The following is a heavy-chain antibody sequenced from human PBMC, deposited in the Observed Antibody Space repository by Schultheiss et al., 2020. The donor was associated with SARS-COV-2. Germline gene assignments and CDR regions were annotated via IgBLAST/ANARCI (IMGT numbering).Heavy chain of an antibody. CDR3: ARYIVHYYGSGWGTRYYYYYMDV. V-gene: IGHV4-34*10. J-gene: IGHJ6*03. Sequence: SETLSLTCAVYGGSISGYYWTWIRQSPGKGLEWIGDINDSGKTNHNPSLKSRVIISTDSSRNHVYLRVRSVTAADTAVYYCARYIVHYYGSGWGTRYYYYYMDVWGKGTTVTVSS. D-gene: IGHD3-10*01. CDR1: GGSISGYY. CDR2: INDSGKT.